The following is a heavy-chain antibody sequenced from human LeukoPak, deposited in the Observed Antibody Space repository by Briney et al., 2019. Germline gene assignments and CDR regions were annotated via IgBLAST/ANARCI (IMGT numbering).Heavy chain of an antibody. Sequence: GGSLRLSCAASGFTFSSCWMHWVRQAPGKGLVWVSRINGDGSTTNYADSVGGRFTISRDNAKNTLYLQMNSLRADDSAVYYCASLVGGYYPPVEAFDIWGQGTMVTVSS. V-gene: IGHV3-74*01. D-gene: IGHD3-3*01. CDR1: GFTFSSCW. CDR2: INGDGSTT. CDR3: ASLVGGYYPPVEAFDI. J-gene: IGHJ3*02.